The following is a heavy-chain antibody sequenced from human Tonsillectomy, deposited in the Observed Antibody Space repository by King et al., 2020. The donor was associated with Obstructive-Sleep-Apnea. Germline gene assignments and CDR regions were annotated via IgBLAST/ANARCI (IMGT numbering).Heavy chain of an antibody. Sequence: ITLKESGPTLVKPTQTLTLTCTSSGFSLSTSGVGVGWIRQPPGKALEWLALIYWDEDKRYSPSLKSRLTITKDTSKNQVVPTMTNMDPVDTATYYCAHRPPLAYYFDYWGQGTLVTVSS. CDR2: IYWDEDK. J-gene: IGHJ4*02. CDR3: AHRPPLAYYFDY. V-gene: IGHV2-5*02. CDR1: GFSLSTSGVG.